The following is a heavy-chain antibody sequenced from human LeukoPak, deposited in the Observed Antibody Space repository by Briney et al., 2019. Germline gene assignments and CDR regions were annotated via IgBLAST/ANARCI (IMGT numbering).Heavy chain of an antibody. CDR2: INPSITSA. J-gene: IGHJ4*02. CDR3: ARGVADCGGDCYYRGIYFDF. CDR1: GYTFTSYF. D-gene: IGHD2-21*02. V-gene: IGHV1-46*01. Sequence: GASVKVSCKASGYTFTSYFIHWVRQAPGLGLEWMGIINPSITSAGYSQKFKGRVTMTRDTSTSTVYMELSGLRSEDTAVYYCARGVADCGGDCYYRGIYFDFWGQGTLVTVSS.